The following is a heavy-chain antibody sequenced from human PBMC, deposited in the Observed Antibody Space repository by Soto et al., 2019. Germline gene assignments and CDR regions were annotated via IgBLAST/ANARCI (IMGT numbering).Heavy chain of an antibody. J-gene: IGHJ5*02. CDR1: GFTFSGNV. CDR2: ISGSGGST. D-gene: IGHD2-21*02. Sequence: EVQLLESGGGLVQPGGSLRLSCVASGFTFSGNVMSWVRQAPGKGLEWISIISGSGGSTYYADSVKGRFTISRDNSNNTLLVQLHSLPAPGPAVYYCAANGWGGDCNSAGAGNWFEAWGQGTLVTVSS. V-gene: IGHV3-23*01. CDR3: AANGWGGDCNSAGAGNWFEA.